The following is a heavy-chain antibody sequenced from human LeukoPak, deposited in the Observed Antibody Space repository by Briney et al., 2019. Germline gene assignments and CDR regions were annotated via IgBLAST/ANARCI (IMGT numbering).Heavy chain of an antibody. D-gene: IGHD3-10*01. CDR3: ARNGGGSGNYYIPANWFDP. CDR2: IYTSGSA. CDR1: GGSISGYY. J-gene: IGHJ5*02. Sequence: SETLSLTCTVPGGSISGYYLTWIRQPAGKGLEWIGRIYTSGSANYNPSLKSRVTMSVDTSKNQFSLKLRSVTAVDTAIYYCARNGGGSGNYYIPANWFDPWGQGTLVTVSS. V-gene: IGHV4-4*07.